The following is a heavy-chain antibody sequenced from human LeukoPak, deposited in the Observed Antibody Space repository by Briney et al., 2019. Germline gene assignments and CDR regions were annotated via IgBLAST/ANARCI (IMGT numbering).Heavy chain of an antibody. V-gene: IGHV1-69*05. CDR1: GGTFSSYA. CDR2: IIPIFGTA. D-gene: IGHD5-18*01. CDR3: ARGKDTAMLESAFDI. J-gene: IGHJ3*02. Sequence: VASVKVSCKASGGTFSSYAISWVRQAPGQGLEWMGGIIPIFGTANYAQKFQGRVTITTDESTSTAYMELSSLRSEDTAVYYCARGKDTAMLESAFDIWGQGTMVTVSS.